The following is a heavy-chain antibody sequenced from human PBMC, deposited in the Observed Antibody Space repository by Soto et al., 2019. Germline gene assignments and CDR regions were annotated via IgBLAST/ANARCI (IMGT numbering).Heavy chain of an antibody. CDR1: GFTFSSYA. CDR3: AKDRRIAVAGWAFDY. V-gene: IGHV3-23*01. CDR2: ISGSGGST. J-gene: IGHJ4*02. Sequence: EVQLLESGGGLVQPGGSLRLSCAASGFTFSSYAMSWVRQAPGKGLEWVSAISGSGGSTYYADSVKGRFTISRDNSKNTLYLQMNRLRAEDTAVYYCAKDRRIAVAGWAFDYWGQGTLVTVSS. D-gene: IGHD6-19*01.